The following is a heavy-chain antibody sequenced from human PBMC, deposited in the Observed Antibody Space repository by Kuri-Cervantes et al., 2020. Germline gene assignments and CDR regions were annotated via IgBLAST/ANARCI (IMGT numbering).Heavy chain of an antibody. V-gene: IGHV3-7*03. CDR2: IKQDGSEK. CDR1: GFTFSSYW. D-gene: IGHD2/OR15-2a*01. J-gene: IGHJ4*02. CDR3: IRAGLIVTPYYFDY. Sequence: GESLKISCAASGFTFSSYWMSWVRQAPGKGLEWVANIKQDGSEKYYVDSVKGRFTISRDNAKNSLYLQMSSLRTEDTAVYYCIRAGLIVTPYYFDYWGQGTLVTVSS.